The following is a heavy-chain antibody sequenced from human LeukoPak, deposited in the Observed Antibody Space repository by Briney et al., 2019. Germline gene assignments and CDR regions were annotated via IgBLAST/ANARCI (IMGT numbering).Heavy chain of an antibody. CDR2: ISPILGIA. CDR1: GGTFSSYA. Sequence: GASVKVSCKASGGTFSSYAISWVRQAPGQGLEWMGRISPILGIANYAQKFQGRVTITADKSTSTAYMELSSLRSEDTAVYYCARDNYEIVRATQPFDYWGQGTLVTVSS. V-gene: IGHV1-69*04. CDR3: ARDNYEIVRATQPFDY. J-gene: IGHJ4*02. D-gene: IGHD1-26*01.